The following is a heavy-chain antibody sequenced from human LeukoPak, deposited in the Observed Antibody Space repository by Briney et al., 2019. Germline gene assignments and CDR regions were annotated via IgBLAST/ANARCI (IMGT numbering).Heavy chain of an antibody. Sequence: ASVKVSCKASGYTFTSYGISWVRQAPGQGLEWMGWISAYNGNTNYAQKLQGRVTMTTDTSTSTAYMELRSLRSDDTAVYYCARDHITMVRGGLTEGMVPFDPWGQGTLVTVSS. V-gene: IGHV1-18*01. CDR2: ISAYNGNT. CDR3: ARDHITMVRGGLTEGMVPFDP. D-gene: IGHD3-10*01. J-gene: IGHJ5*02. CDR1: GYTFTSYG.